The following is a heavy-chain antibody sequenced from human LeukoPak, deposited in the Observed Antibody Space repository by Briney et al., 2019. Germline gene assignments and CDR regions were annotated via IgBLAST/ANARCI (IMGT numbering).Heavy chain of an antibody. V-gene: IGHV3-48*03. Sequence: GGSRRLSCAASGFTFFCYEMYWVRQAPGKGLEWVSYISSSDSTKYYADSVKGRFTISRDNAKSSLYLQMNSLRADDTAVYYCARALPSSWYFFDYWGQGTLVTVSS. D-gene: IGHD6-13*01. J-gene: IGHJ4*02. CDR2: ISSSDSTK. CDR3: ARALPSSWYFFDY. CDR1: GFTFFCYE.